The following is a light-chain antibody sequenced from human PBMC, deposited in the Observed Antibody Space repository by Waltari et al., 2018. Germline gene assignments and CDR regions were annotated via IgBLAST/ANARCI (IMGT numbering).Light chain of an antibody. CDR3: QKYDRLPAT. CDR2: GAS. CDR1: QSVSRF. J-gene: IGKJ1*01. Sequence: IVLTQSPGTLSLSPGERGTLSCRASQSVSRFLAWYQPKPGQAPRLLIYGASTRATGIPDRFSGSGSGTDFSLTISRLEPEEFAVYYCQKYDRLPATFGQGTKVEIK. V-gene: IGKV3-20*01.